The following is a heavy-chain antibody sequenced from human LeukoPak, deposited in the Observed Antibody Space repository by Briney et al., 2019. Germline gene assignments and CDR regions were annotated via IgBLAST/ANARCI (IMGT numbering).Heavy chain of an antibody. Sequence: ASVKISCKVSGYTFTDYYIHWVQQAPGKGLEWMGLVDPEDGDTIYAEKFQGRVTITANTSTDTAYMELSSLRSEDTAVYYCATAPLFIAVAGTSGYWGQGTLVTVSS. CDR3: ATAPLFIAVAGTSGY. CDR2: VDPEDGDT. D-gene: IGHD6-19*01. V-gene: IGHV1-69-2*01. CDR1: GYTFTDYY. J-gene: IGHJ4*02.